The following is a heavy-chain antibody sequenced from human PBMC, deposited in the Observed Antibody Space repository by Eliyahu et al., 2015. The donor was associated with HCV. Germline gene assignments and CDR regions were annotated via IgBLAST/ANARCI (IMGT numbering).Heavy chain of an antibody. J-gene: IGHJ4*02. CDR2: ITPIFGTA. D-gene: IGHD6-19*01. V-gene: IGHV1-69*01. Sequence: QVQLVQSGAEVKKPGSSVKVSCKASGGTFSTSAINWVRQAPGQGPEWMGGITPIFGTANYAQNFRGRVTITADESTTTVYMELSSLRSEDTAVYYCARPSADNSGVSKPFDYWGQGTLVTVSS. CDR1: GGTFSTSA. CDR3: ARPSADNSGVSKPFDY.